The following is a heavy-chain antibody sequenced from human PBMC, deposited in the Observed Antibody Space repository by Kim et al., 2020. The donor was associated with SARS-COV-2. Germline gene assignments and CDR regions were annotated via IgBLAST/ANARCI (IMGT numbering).Heavy chain of an antibody. J-gene: IGHJ4*02. CDR1: GFTFSRNG. V-gene: IGHV3-30*18. Sequence: GGSLRLSCAASGFTFSRNGMHWVRQAPGKGLEWVAVISNDGQNKYYQDSVKGRFTISSDNSRSTLYLQMNSLRDAVTAIYYCAKDVRSEAAALESWGQGTLVTVSS. CDR2: ISNDGQNK. D-gene: IGHD6-13*01. CDR3: AKDVRSEAAALES.